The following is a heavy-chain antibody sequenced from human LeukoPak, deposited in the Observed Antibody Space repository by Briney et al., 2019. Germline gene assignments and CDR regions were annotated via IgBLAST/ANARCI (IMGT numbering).Heavy chain of an antibody. V-gene: IGHV3-21*01. Sequence: EGSLRLSCAASGFTISTYSMNWVRQAPGKGLEWVSSITSSSTYIYYADSVKGRFTISRDNAKNSLYLQMNSLRAEDTAVYYCARDTEWELMGSYYFDYWGQGTLVTVSS. CDR1: GFTISTYS. J-gene: IGHJ4*02. CDR2: ITSSSTYI. CDR3: ARDTEWELMGSYYFDY. D-gene: IGHD1-26*01.